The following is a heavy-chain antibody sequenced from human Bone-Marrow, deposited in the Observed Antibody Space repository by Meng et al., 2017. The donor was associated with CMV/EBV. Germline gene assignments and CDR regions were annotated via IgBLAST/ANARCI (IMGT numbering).Heavy chain of an antibody. CDR3: ASEYCSSTSCQDY. CDR2: ISSSGSTI. J-gene: IGHJ4*02. V-gene: IGHV3-48*03. Sequence: GGSLRLSCAASGFTFSSYEMNWVRRAPGKGLEWVSYISSSGSTIYYADSVKGRFTISRDNAKNSLYLQMNSLRAEDTAVYYCASEYCSSTSCQDYWGQGTLVTVSS. D-gene: IGHD2-2*01. CDR1: GFTFSSYE.